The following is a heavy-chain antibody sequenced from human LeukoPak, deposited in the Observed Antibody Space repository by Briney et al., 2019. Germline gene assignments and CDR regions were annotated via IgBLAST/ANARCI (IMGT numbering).Heavy chain of an antibody. CDR1: GGSISSSGYY. V-gene: IGHV4-30-4*08. CDR2: IYYSGST. Sequence: SETLSLTCTVSGGSISSSGYYWSWIRQPPGKGLEWIGYIYYSGSTYYNPSLKSRVTISVDTSKNQFSLKLSSVTAADTAVYYCARGRDYGDYTGGYWGQGTLVTVSS. CDR3: ARGRDYGDYTGGY. J-gene: IGHJ4*02. D-gene: IGHD4-17*01.